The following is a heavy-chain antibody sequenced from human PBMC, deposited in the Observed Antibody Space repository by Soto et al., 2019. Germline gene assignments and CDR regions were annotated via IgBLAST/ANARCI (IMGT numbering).Heavy chain of an antibody. J-gene: IGHJ4*02. D-gene: IGHD2-2*01. Sequence: SVKVSCKASGGTFNNYVINWVRQAPGQGLEWVAGIIPIFGTPNYAQKFQGRVTITADKSTSTAYMELNSLRSEDTAVYYCAGRCDGTNCLAHFDYWGQGTLVTV. CDR3: AGRCDGTNCLAHFDY. V-gene: IGHV1-69*06. CDR1: GGTFNNYV. CDR2: IIPIFGTP.